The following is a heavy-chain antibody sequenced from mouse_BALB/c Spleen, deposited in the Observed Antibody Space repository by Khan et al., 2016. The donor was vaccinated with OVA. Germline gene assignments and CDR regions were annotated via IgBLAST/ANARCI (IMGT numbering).Heavy chain of an antibody. CDR1: GYTFTDYA. CDR3: VRSGKFAY. CDR2: ISTNYGDA. Sequence: QVRLQQSGAELVRPGVSVKISCKASGYTFTDYAMHWVKQRHAKSLEWIGVISTNYGDADYNQKFQGKASMTVDRSSSTVYMELARVTSEDSAIYYCVRSGKFAYWGQGTLVTVSA. V-gene: IGHV1S137*01. D-gene: IGHD1-3*01. J-gene: IGHJ3*01.